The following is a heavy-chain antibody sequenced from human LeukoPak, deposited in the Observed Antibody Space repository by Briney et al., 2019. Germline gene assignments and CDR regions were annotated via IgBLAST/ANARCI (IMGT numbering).Heavy chain of an antibody. J-gene: IGHJ4*02. CDR2: MSGSGGST. Sequence: GGSLRLSCAVSGFTLSEHAMSWVRQAPGEGLEWVSAMSGSGGSTSYADSVKGRFTISRDNTKNTLYLQMNSLRAEDTAVYYCAGWGDSGYDHSWGQGTLVTVSS. D-gene: IGHD5-12*01. V-gene: IGHV3-23*01. CDR1: GFTLSEHA. CDR3: AGWGDSGYDHS.